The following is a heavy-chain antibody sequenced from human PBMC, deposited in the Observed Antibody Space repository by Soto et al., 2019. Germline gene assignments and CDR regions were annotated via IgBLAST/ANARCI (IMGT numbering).Heavy chain of an antibody. CDR1: GDSVSSNSAA. J-gene: IGHJ6*02. CDR2: TYYRSKWYN. CDR3: AMARSSGWSNNYYYSGMDV. Sequence: SQTLSLTCAISGDSVSSNSAAWDWIRQSPSRGLEWLGRTYYRSKWYNDYAVSVKSRITINPDTSKNQFSLQLNSVTPEDTAVYLCAMARSSGWSNNYYYSGMDVWGQGTTVTISS. D-gene: IGHD6-19*01. V-gene: IGHV6-1*01.